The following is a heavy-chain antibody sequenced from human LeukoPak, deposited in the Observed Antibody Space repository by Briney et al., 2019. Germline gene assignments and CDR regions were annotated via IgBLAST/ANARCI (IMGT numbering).Heavy chain of an antibody. D-gene: IGHD5-12*01. CDR3: ARGPHENSGYDLSFPFDY. Sequence: PSGTLSLTCAVSGGSISSSNWWSWVRQAPGKGLEWVSSISSSSSYIYYADSVKGRFTISRDNAKNSLYLQMNSLRAEDTAVYYCARGPHENSGYDLSFPFDYWGQGTLVTVSS. J-gene: IGHJ4*02. CDR2: ISSSSSYI. V-gene: IGHV3-21*01. CDR1: GGSISSSN.